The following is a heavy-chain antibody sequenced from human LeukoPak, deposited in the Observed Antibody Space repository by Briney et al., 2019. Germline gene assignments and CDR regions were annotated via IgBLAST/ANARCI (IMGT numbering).Heavy chain of an antibody. V-gene: IGHV5-10-1*01. CDR2: IDPSDSYT. D-gene: IGHD3-9*01. J-gene: IGHJ3*02. CDR3: ARHENIFSTFDM. Sequence: GESLKISCNGSGYSFTSYWITWVRQMPGKGLEWMGRIDPSDSYTNYSPSFQGHVTISADKSISTAYLQWSSLKASDTAIYYCARHENIFSTFDMWGQGTMVTVSS. CDR1: GYSFTSYW.